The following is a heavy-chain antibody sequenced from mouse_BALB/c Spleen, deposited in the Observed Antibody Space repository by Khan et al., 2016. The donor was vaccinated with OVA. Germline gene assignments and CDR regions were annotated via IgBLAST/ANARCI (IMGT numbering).Heavy chain of an antibody. D-gene: IGHD1-1*01. CDR3: ARRNYGGSYPGFAY. Sequence: QAQLQQSGPELVKPGASVKMSCKASGYSFTDYIISWVKQRTGQGLQWIGEIYPGSGSIYSNEEFKGKAILTADKSSKTAYMQLSSLTSEDSAVFFCARRNYGGSYPGFAYGGQGTLVTVSA. V-gene: IGHV1-77*01. CDR2: IYPGSGSI. J-gene: IGHJ3*01. CDR1: GYSFTDYI.